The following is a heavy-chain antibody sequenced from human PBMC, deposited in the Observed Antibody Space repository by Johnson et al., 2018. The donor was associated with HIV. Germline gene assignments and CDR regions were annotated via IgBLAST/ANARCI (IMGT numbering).Heavy chain of an antibody. Sequence: VQLVKSGGGVVQPGRSLRLSCAASGFTFSQAWMSWVRQAPGKGLEWVGRIKRETDGGTRDYAAPVKGRFSISRDDSKNTLYLQMNSLKTDDTAVYYCTRGVNSEGGSIWGQGTMVTVSS. CDR2: IKRETDGGTR. V-gene: IGHV3-15*01. CDR1: GFTFSQAW. D-gene: IGHD3-16*01. CDR3: TRGVNSEGGSI. J-gene: IGHJ3*02.